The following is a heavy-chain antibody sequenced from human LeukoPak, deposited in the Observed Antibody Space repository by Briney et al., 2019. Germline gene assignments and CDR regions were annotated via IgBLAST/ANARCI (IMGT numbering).Heavy chain of an antibody. J-gene: IGHJ4*02. Sequence: GSLRLSCAASGFAFSSDGMHWVRQAPGKRLEWVAFISYDGRDKYYIDTVKGRFTISRDNSKNTLYLQMNSLRVEDTAVYFCAKEYNYGSPPPFDYWGQGTLVTVSS. CDR3: AKEYNYGSPPPFDY. V-gene: IGHV3-30*18. CDR2: ISYDGRDK. CDR1: GFAFSSDG. D-gene: IGHD5-18*01.